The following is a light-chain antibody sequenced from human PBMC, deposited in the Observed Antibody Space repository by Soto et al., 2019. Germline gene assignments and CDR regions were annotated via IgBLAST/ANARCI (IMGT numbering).Light chain of an antibody. CDR3: SSYAGSNKPLV. J-gene: IGLJ1*01. CDR2: EVS. Sequence: QSVLTQPPSASGSPGQSVTISCTGTSSDVGGYNYVSWYQQLPGKAPKLMIYEVSKRPSGVPDRFSGSKSGNTASLTVSGLQAEDEADYYCSSYAGSNKPLVFGTGTKVTVL. V-gene: IGLV2-8*01. CDR1: SSDVGGYNY.